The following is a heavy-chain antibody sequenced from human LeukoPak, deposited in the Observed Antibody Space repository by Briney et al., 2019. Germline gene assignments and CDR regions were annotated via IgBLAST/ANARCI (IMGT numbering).Heavy chain of an antibody. CDR2: MNPNSGNT. V-gene: IGHV1-8*01. J-gene: IGHJ4*02. CDR3: ARAGRYSRTTDY. Sequence: ASVKVSCKASGYTFTSYDINWVRQATGQGLEWMGWMNPNSGNTGYAQKFQGRVTMTRNTSISTAYMELSSLRSEDTAVYYCARAGRYSRTTDYWGQGTLVTASS. D-gene: IGHD6-13*01. CDR1: GYTFTSYD.